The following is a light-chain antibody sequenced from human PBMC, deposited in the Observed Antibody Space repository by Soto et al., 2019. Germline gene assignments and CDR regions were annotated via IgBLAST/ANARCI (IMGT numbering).Light chain of an antibody. CDR3: LQDHDDSWT. CDR1: QSLSSN. J-gene: IGKJ1*01. CDR2: GAS. V-gene: IGKV3-15*01. Sequence: IVLTQSPATLSVSPGDRATLSCRASQSLSSNLAWYQQKPGQAPRLLIYGASTRAIGIPARFSGSRSGTEFTLTVSSLQPADFATYYCLQDHDDSWTFGQGTKVDIK.